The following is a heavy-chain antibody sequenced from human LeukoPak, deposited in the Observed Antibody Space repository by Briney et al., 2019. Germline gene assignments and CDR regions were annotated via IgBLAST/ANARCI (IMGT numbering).Heavy chain of an antibody. CDR2: IYYSGST. D-gene: IGHD3-22*01. CDR3: ARVTPPYYYDSSGQLDY. Sequence: LSETLSLTCTVSGGSISSYYWSWIRQPPGKGLEWIGYIYYSGSTNYNPSLKSRVTISVDTSKNQFSLKLSSVTAADTAVYYCARVTPPYYYDSSGQLDYWGQGTLVTVSS. J-gene: IGHJ4*02. V-gene: IGHV4-59*01. CDR1: GGSISSYY.